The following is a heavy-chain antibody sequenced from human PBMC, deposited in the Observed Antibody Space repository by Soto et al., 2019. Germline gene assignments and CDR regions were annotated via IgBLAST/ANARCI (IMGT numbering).Heavy chain of an antibody. CDR2: IGSNGRST. V-gene: IGHV3-74*01. CDR1: GFTFSSYW. J-gene: IGHJ4*02. Sequence: EVQLVESGGGLVQPGGSLRLSCAASGFTFSSYWMHWVRQVPGKGLVWVSRIGSNGRSTNYADSVKGRFTISRDNAKNTLFLQTNSLRAEDTAVYYCARDVSNSVDYWGQGTLVTVSS. CDR3: ARDVSNSVDY. D-gene: IGHD4-4*01.